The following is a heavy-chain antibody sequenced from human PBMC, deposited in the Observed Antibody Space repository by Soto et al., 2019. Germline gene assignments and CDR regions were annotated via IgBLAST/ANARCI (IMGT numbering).Heavy chain of an antibody. D-gene: IGHD3-16*02. CDR2: ISATGGST. V-gene: IGHV3-23*01. J-gene: IGHJ4*02. CDR1: GFTFASYV. CDR3: ANAEHPRRSIGFDY. Sequence: GGSLRLSCAGSGFTFASYVMTWVRQAPGRGLEWVSSISATGGSTYYAGSVKGRFTISRDNSKNTLYLQMNSLRAEDTAIYYCANAEHPRRSIGFDYWGQGTLVTVSS.